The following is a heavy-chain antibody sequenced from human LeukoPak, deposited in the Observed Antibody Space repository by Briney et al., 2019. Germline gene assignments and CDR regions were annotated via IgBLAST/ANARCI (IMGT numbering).Heavy chain of an antibody. V-gene: IGHV3-33*01. D-gene: IGHD3-16*02. CDR1: GFTFSSYG. CDR2: IWYDGSNK. J-gene: IGHJ4*02. CDR3: AREKRMITFGGVIVIPGDY. Sequence: GGSLRLSCAASGFTFSSYGMHWVRQAPGKGLEWVAVIWYDGSNKYYADSVKGRFTISRDNSKNTLYLQMNSLRAEDTAVCYCAREKRMITFGGVIVIPGDYWGQGTLVTVSS.